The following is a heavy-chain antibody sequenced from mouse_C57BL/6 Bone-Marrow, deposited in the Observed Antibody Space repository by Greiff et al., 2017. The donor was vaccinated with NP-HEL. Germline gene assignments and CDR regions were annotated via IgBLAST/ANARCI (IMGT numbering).Heavy chain of an antibody. D-gene: IGHD1-1*01. CDR1: GFTFSSYG. J-gene: IGHJ3*01. Sequence: EVKVVESGGDLVKPGGSLKLSCAASGFTFSSYGMSWVRQTPDKRLEWVATISSGGSYTYYPDSVKGRFTISRDNAKNTLYLQMSSLKSEDTAMYYCASPYYGSSYAWFAYWGQGTLVTVSA. CDR2: ISSGGSYT. CDR3: ASPYYGSSYAWFAY. V-gene: IGHV5-6*01.